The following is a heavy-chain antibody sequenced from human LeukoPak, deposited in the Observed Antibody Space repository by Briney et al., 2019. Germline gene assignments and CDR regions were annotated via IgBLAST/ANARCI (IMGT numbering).Heavy chain of an antibody. CDR2: ISYDGSNK. J-gene: IGHJ5*02. CDR1: GFAFSSYG. V-gene: IGHV3-30*18. Sequence: PGGSLRLSCAASGFAFSSYGMHWVRQAPGKGLEWVAVISYDGSNKYYADSVKGRFTISRDNSKNTLYLQMNSLRAEDTAVYYCAKIGWELNWFDPWGQGTLVTVSS. D-gene: IGHD1-26*01. CDR3: AKIGWELNWFDP.